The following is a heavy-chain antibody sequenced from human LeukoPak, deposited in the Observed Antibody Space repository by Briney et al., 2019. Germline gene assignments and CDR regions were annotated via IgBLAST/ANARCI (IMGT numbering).Heavy chain of an antibody. CDR1: GYTFTSYD. J-gene: IGHJ4*02. Sequence: GASVKVSCKASGYTFTSYDINWVRQATGQGLEWMGWMNPNSGNTGYAQKFQGRVNMTRNTSISTAYMELSGLRSEDTAVYYCARMSYYYGSGSYPHDYWGQGTLVTVSS. CDR3: ARMSYYYGSGSYPHDY. V-gene: IGHV1-8*01. D-gene: IGHD3-10*01. CDR2: MNPNSGNT.